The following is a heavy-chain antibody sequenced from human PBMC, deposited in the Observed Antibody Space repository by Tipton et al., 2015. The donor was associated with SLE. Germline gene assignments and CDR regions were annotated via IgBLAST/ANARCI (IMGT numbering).Heavy chain of an antibody. V-gene: IGHV4-31*03. CDR1: GGSISSGGYY. D-gene: IGHD1-26*01. J-gene: IGHJ3*02. CDR3: ARKWELGAFDI. Sequence: TLSLTCTVPGGSISSGGYYWSWIRQHPGKGLEWIGYIYYSGSTYYNPSLKSRVTISVDTSKNQFSLKLSSVTAADTAVYYCARKWELGAFDIWGQGTMVTVSS. CDR2: IYYSGST.